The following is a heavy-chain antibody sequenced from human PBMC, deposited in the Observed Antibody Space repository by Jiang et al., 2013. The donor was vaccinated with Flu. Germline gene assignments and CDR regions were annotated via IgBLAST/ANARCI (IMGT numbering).Heavy chain of an antibody. CDR2: MYHTGST. J-gene: IGHJ4*02. CDR3: ARDGLHPYYFDY. CDR1: GGSISSSPYN. V-gene: IGHV4-39*02. Sequence: LLKPSETLSPTCSVSGGSISSSPYNWGWIRQPPGKGLEWIGTMYHTGSTYYNPSLKGRVTISVDTSMNQFSLKVTSVTAADTAVYFCARDGLHPYYFDYWGQGTLVTVSS. D-gene: IGHD4-11*01.